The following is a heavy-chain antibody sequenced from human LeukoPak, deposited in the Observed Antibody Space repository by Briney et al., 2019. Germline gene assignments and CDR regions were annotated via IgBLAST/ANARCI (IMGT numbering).Heavy chain of an antibody. V-gene: IGHV3-11*01. CDR1: GFTFSDYY. Sequence: GGSLRLSWAASGFTFSDYYMSWIRQAPGKGLDWVSYISSSGSTIYYADSVKGRFTISRDNAKNSLYLQMNSLRAEDTAVYYCAREITLAAADLDYWGQGTLVTVSS. J-gene: IGHJ4*02. D-gene: IGHD6-13*01. CDR3: AREITLAAADLDY. CDR2: ISSSGSTI.